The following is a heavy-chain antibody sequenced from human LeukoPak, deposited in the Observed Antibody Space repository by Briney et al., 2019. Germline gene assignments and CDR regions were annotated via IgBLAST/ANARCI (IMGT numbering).Heavy chain of an antibody. CDR3: AKDYDYVFGED. CDR1: GFTFSNYA. V-gene: IGHV3-23*01. CDR2: ISGSGGST. Sequence: PGGSLRLSCAASGFTFSNYAMSWVRQAPGKGLEWVSTISGSGGSTYYADSVKGRFTISRDNSKNTLYLQMNSLRAEDTAVYYCAKDYDYVFGEDWGQGTLVTVSS. D-gene: IGHD3-16*01. J-gene: IGHJ4*02.